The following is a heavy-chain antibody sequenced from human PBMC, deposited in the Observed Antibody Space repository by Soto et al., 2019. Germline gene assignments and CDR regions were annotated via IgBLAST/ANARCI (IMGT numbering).Heavy chain of an antibody. V-gene: IGHV4-4*07. CDR3: ARDDYKHGGNNWFDP. CDR2: IYTKERT. J-gene: IGHJ5*02. Sequence: PSETLSLTCTVSGGSITNYYWSWIRQPAGKGLEWIGRIYTKERTNYNLSFRNRVTMSVDTSKNQFSLKLDAVTAADTAVYYCARDDYKHGGNNWFDPWGQGTLVTVSS. D-gene: IGHD3-16*01. CDR1: GGSITNYY.